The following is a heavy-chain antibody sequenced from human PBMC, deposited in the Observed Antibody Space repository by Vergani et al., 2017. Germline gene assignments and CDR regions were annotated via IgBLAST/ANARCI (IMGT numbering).Heavy chain of an antibody. CDR3: ATSIRIVGATIYYFDC. Sequence: EVQLLESGGGLVQPGGSLRLSCAASGFTFRSYAMSWVRQAPGKGLEWVSAISGSGGSPYYADSVQGRFTISRDNSKNTLYLQLNGLRAEDTAVYYCATSIRIVGATIYYFDCWGQGTLVTVSA. J-gene: IGHJ4*02. D-gene: IGHD1-26*01. V-gene: IGHV3-23*01. CDR1: GFTFRSYA. CDR2: ISGSGGSP.